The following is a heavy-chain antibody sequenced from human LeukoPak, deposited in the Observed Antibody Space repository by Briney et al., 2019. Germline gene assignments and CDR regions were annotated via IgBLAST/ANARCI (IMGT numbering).Heavy chain of an antibody. CDR3: GRLAAAAGTTFDY. D-gene: IGHD6-13*01. CDR1: GFTFSDYY. J-gene: IGHJ4*02. Sequence: GGSLRLSCAASGFTFSDYYMSWIRQAPGKGLEWVSYISSSGSTIYYADSVKGRFTISRDNAKNSLYLQMNSLRAEDTAVYYCGRLAAAAGTTFDYWGQGTLVTVSS. V-gene: IGHV3-11*01. CDR2: ISSSGSTI.